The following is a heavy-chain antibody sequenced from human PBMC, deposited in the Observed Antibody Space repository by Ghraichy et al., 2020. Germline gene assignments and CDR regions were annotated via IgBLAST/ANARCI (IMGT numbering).Heavy chain of an antibody. CDR1: GFTFSSYN. Sequence: LSLTCAASGFTFSSYNMNWVRQAPGKGLEWVSSISGSSSYIYYADSVKGRFTISRDNAKNSLYLQMNSLRAEDTAVYYCARDSSGWSSSHYFDYWGQGTLVTVSS. D-gene: IGHD6-19*01. V-gene: IGHV3-21*01. J-gene: IGHJ4*02. CDR3: ARDSSGWSSSHYFDY. CDR2: ISGSSSYI.